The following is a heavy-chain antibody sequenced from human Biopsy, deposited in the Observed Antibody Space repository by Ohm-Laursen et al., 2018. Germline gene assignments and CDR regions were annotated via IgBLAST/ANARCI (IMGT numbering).Heavy chain of an antibody. Sequence: SLRLSCLASGFTFTSYAMHWVRQAPGKGLEWVAVISYDGSGEYYADSLQGRFIISRDNPKNTVDLQMNSLRAEDTAVYFCARDGKRWDYSTYFSWHFDLWGRGTLVTVSS. D-gene: IGHD4-11*01. CDR2: ISYDGSGE. V-gene: IGHV3-30*03. J-gene: IGHJ2*01. CDR1: GFTFTSYA. CDR3: ARDGKRWDYSTYFSWHFDL.